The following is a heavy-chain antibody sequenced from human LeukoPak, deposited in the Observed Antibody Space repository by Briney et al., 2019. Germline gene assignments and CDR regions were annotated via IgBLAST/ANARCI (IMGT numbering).Heavy chain of an antibody. CDR2: IIPIFGTA. CDR3: ASTPNRYSGYVEFDY. D-gene: IGHD5-12*01. V-gene: IGHV1-69*05. J-gene: IGHJ4*02. Sequence: SVKVSCKASGGTFSSYAISWVRQAPGQGLKWMGGIIPIFGTANYAQKFQGRVTITTDESTSTAYMELSSLRSEDTAVYYCASTPNRYSGYVEFDYWGQGTLVTVFS. CDR1: GGTFSSYA.